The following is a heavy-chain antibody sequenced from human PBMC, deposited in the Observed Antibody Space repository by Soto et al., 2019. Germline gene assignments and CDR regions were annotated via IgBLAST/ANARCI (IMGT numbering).Heavy chain of an antibody. J-gene: IGHJ3*02. V-gene: IGHV1-69*13. CDR3: ARDKGRDGSNFSAAFDI. D-gene: IGHD2-15*01. Sequence: SVKVSCKASGGTFSSYAISWVRQAPGQGLEWMGGIIPIFGTANYAQKFQGRVTITADESTSTAYMELSSLRSEDTAVYYCARDKGRDGSNFSAAFDIWGQGTMVTVSS. CDR2: IIPIFGTA. CDR1: GGTFSSYA.